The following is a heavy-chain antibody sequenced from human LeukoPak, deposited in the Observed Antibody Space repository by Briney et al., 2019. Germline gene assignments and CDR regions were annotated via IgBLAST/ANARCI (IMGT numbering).Heavy chain of an antibody. D-gene: IGHD4-17*01. CDR1: GCTFTGYY. V-gene: IGHV1-2*02. Sequence: ASVKVSCKASGCTFTGYYMHWVRQAPGQGLEWMGWINPNSGGTNYAQKFQGRVTMTRDTSISTAYMELSRLRSDDTAVYYCARSSVATVTTSDYWGQGTLVTVSS. CDR2: INPNSGGT. J-gene: IGHJ4*02. CDR3: ARSSVATVTTSDY.